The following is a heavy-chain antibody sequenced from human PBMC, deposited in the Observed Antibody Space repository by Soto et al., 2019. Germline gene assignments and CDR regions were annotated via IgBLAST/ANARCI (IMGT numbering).Heavy chain of an antibody. V-gene: IGHV4-39*01. J-gene: IGHJ5*02. CDR2: IYYSGRT. Sequence: SETLSLTCTVSGGSISSSSYYWGWIRQPPGKGLEWIGSIYYSGRTYYNPSLKSRVTISVDTSKNQFSLKLSSVTAADTAVYYCARSLGRFLEWLPSDWFDPWGQGTLVTV. CDR1: GGSISSSSYY. D-gene: IGHD3-3*01. CDR3: ARSLGRFLEWLPSDWFDP.